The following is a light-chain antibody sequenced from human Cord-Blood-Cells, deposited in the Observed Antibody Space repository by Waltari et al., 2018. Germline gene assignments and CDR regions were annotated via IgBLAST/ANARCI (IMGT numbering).Light chain of an antibody. CDR2: SAS. V-gene: IGKV1-39*01. Sequence: DIPMTQSPSSPSASVGDRVTITCRASQSISSSLNWYQQKPGKAPKLLFYSASRLQSGVLSSFMGSGSGTDFTLTISSLQPEDFATYYCQQSYSTPWTFGQGTKVEIK. J-gene: IGKJ1*01. CDR3: QQSYSTPWT. CDR1: QSISSS.